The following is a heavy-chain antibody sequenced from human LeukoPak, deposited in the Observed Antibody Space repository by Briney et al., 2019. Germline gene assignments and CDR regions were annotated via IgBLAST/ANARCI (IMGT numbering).Heavy chain of an antibody. D-gene: IGHD6-19*01. Sequence: SETLSLTCTVSGGSISSGGYYWSWIRRPPGKGLEWIGYIYHSGSTYYDPSLKSRVTISVDRSKNQFSLKLSSVTAADTAVYYCARILYSSGWSIDYWGQGALVTVSS. CDR3: ARILYSSGWSIDY. J-gene: IGHJ4*02. V-gene: IGHV4-30-2*01. CDR1: GGSISSGGYY. CDR2: IYHSGST.